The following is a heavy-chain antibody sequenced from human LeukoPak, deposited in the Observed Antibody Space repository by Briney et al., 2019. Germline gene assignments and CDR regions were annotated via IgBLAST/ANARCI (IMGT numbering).Heavy chain of an antibody. CDR3: ARIAYDALDSYYYGMDV. V-gene: IGHV4-31*03. J-gene: IGHJ6*02. D-gene: IGHD3-3*01. CDR1: GGSISSGGYY. Sequence: SETLSLTCTVSGGSISSGGYYWSWIRQHPGKGLEWIGYITYSGNTYYYPALNSRVTVSLDTSKTQFSLKLSSVTAADTAVYYCARIAYDALDSYYYGMDVWGQGTTVTVSS. CDR2: ITYSGNT.